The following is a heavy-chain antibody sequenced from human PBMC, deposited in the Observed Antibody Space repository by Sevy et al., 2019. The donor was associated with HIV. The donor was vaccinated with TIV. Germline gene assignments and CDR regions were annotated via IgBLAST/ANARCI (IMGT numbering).Heavy chain of an antibody. V-gene: IGHV3-48*01. CDR3: ARRQDNYYDTSGYYSDWYFDL. D-gene: IGHD3-22*01. CDR1: ELIFSTYS. Sequence: GGSLRLSCAASELIFSTYSMNWVRQAPGKGLEWVSYISSSSTTIYYADSVKGRFTISRDNAKNSLFLKMNSLRAENKAVYYCARRQDNYYDTSGYYSDWYFDLWGRGTLVTVSS. CDR2: ISSSSTTI. J-gene: IGHJ2*01.